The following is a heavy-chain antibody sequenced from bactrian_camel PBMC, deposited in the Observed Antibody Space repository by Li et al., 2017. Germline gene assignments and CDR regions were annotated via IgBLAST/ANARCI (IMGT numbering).Heavy chain of an antibody. Sequence: HVQLVESGGGSVETGGSLKLSCTTSGAPFDDGDMGWYRQAPGKGLEWVSSINGNSKNRHYSNSVKGRFTVSRDNRVNTMYLQMNNLIPEDTALYYCATGYGTSSLSNPRGQGTQVTVS. J-gene: IGHJ4*01. CDR3: ATGYGTSSLSNP. V-gene: IGHV3-2*01. CDR2: INGNSKNR. CDR1: GAPFDDGD. D-gene: IGHD6*01.